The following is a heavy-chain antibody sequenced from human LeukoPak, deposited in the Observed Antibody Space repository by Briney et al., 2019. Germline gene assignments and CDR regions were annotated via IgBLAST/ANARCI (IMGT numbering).Heavy chain of an antibody. CDR2: INHSGST. Sequence: SETLSLTCTVSGGSISSSSYYWSWIRQPPGKGLEWIGEINHSGSTNYNPSLKGRVTISVDTSKNQFSLKLSSVTAADTAVYYCASPRGKWSHYYMDVWGKGNTVTISS. V-gene: IGHV4-39*07. D-gene: IGHD2-15*01. J-gene: IGHJ6*03. CDR1: GGSISSSSYY. CDR3: ASPRGKWSHYYMDV.